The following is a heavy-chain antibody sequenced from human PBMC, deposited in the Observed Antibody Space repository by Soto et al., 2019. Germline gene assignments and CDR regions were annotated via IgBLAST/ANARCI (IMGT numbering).Heavy chain of an antibody. CDR1: GGTFSNYA. CDR2: IIPIFGTA. V-gene: IGHV1-69*13. D-gene: IGHD2-2*01. CDR3: ARQSDPYCSSTSCYGPTYYYYYGMDV. J-gene: IGHJ6*02. Sequence: GASVKVSCKASGGTFSNYAISWVRQAPGQGLEWMGGIIPIFGTANYAQKFQGRVTITADESTSTAYMELSSLRSEDTAVYYCARQSDPYCSSTSCYGPTYYYYYGMDVWGQGTTVTVSS.